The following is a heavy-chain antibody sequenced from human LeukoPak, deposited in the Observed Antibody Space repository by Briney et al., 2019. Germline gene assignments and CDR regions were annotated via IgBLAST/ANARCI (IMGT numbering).Heavy chain of an antibody. CDR3: ARGPGYCSGGSCFRNLIDY. J-gene: IGHJ4*02. V-gene: IGHV4-39*01. CDR2: IYYSGST. Sequence: PSQTLSLTCTVSGGSISSGGYYWSWIRQPPGKGLEWIGSIYYSGSTYYNPSLKSRVTISVDTSKNQFSLKLSSVTAADTAVYYCARGPGYCSGGSCFRNLIDYWGQGTLVTVSS. CDR1: GGSISSGGYY. D-gene: IGHD2-15*01.